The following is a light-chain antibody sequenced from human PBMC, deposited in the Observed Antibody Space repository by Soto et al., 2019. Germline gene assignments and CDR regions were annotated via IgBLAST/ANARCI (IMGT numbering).Light chain of an antibody. V-gene: IGKV1-5*01. CDR3: QQYSAYWT. J-gene: IGKJ1*01. CDR2: DAS. Sequence: DIQMTQSPSTLSASVGDRVTITCRASRSINRWLAWYQQKPGKAPKLIISDASNLENGVPSRFSGSGSGTEFTLTISSLQSDDFATYYCQQYSAYWTFGQG. CDR1: RSINRW.